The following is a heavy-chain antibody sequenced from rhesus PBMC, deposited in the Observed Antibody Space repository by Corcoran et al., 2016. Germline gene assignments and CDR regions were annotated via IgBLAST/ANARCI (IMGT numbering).Heavy chain of an antibody. CDR2: IYGSGSSP. J-gene: IGHJ5-1*01. CDR3: ASGPEGYNRFDV. CDR1: GGSISSSY. Sequence: QVQLQESGPGLVKPSETLSVTCAVSGGSISSSYWSWIRQAPGKGLEWIGYIYGSGSSPNYNPSLKSRVTLSVATSKNQFSLKLSSVTAADTAVYYCASGPEGYNRFDVWGAGVLVTVSS. V-gene: IGHV4-169*02. D-gene: IGHD3-34*01.